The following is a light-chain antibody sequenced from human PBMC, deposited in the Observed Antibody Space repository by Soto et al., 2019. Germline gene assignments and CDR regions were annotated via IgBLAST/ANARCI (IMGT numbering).Light chain of an antibody. CDR3: QQSYSTPYT. J-gene: IGKJ2*01. CDR2: AIS. V-gene: IGKV1-39*01. Sequence: DIQMTQSPSSLSASVGDRVTITCRASQSITNYLNWYQQKPGKAPKLLMYAISTLQSGVPSRFGGGGSGTEFTLTISSLQPDDFATYYCQQSYSTPYTFGQGTKVDIK. CDR1: QSITNY.